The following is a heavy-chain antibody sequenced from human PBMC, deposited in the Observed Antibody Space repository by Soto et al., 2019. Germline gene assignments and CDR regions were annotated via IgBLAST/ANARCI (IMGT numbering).Heavy chain of an antibody. CDR2: IYYSGST. V-gene: IGHV4-31*03. Sequence: SETLSLTCTVSGGSISSGGYYWSWIRQHPGKGLEWIGYIYYSGSTYYNPSLKSRVTISVDTSKHQFSLKLSSVTAADTAVYYCASGQVFGVVGNYYYGMDVWGQGTTVTVSS. D-gene: IGHD3-3*01. J-gene: IGHJ6*02. CDR3: ASGQVFGVVGNYYYGMDV. CDR1: GGSISSGGYY.